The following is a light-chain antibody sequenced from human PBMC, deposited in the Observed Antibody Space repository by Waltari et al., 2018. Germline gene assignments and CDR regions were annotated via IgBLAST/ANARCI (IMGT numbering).Light chain of an antibody. J-gene: IGKJ4*01. CDR3: QQRSTWRA. Sequence: EVVLTQSPATLSLSPGERATLSCRASQSVGTYLGWYQQKPGQAPRLLIYDVSERATGIPDRFSGSGSGTDFTLTISSLEPEDSAVYYCQQRSTWRAFGGGTKVQIK. CDR2: DVS. CDR1: QSVGTY. V-gene: IGKV3-11*01.